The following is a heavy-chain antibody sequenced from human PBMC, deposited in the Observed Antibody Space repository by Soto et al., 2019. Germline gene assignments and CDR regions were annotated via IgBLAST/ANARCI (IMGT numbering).Heavy chain of an antibody. CDR2: IYYSGST. Sequence: QVQLQESGPGLVKPSQTLSLTCTVSGGSISSGGYYWSWIRQHPGKGLEWIGYIYYSGSTYYNPSLKSRVTISVDTSKTHFSLKLSSVTAADTAVYYCARCCAMVTVDFDLWGRGTLVTVSS. J-gene: IGHJ2*01. V-gene: IGHV4-31*03. CDR1: GGSISSGGYY. D-gene: IGHD5-18*01. CDR3: ARCCAMVTVDFDL.